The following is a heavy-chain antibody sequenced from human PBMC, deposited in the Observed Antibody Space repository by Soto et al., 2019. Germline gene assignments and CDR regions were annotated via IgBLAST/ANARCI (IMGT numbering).Heavy chain of an antibody. J-gene: IGHJ4*02. CDR2: INHSGST. CDR3: ARGLRSLNYYGSAPAKVFDY. D-gene: IGHD3-10*01. Sequence: SETLSLTCAVYGGSFSGYYWSWIRQPPGKGLEWIGEINHSGSTNYNPSLKSRVTISVDTSKNQFSLKLSSVTAADTAVYYCARGLRSLNYYGSAPAKVFDYWGQGTLVTV. V-gene: IGHV4-34*01. CDR1: GGSFSGYY.